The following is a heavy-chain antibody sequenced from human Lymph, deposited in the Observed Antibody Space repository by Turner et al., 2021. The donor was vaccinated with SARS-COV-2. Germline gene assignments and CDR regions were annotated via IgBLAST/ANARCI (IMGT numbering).Heavy chain of an antibody. J-gene: IGHJ4*02. V-gene: IGHV3-43*02. CDR3: AKDPGYCSGGSCYSRTYFDF. CDR1: GFTFDDYA. D-gene: IGHD2-15*01. CDR2: ISGDGGGT. Sequence: EVQLVESGGGVVQPGGSLRLSCAASGFTFDDYAMHWVRQAPGKGLEWVSLISGDGGGTYHADSVKGRFTISRDNSKNSLSLQMNSLRAEDTALYYCAKDPGYCSGGSCYSRTYFDFWGQGTLVTVSA.